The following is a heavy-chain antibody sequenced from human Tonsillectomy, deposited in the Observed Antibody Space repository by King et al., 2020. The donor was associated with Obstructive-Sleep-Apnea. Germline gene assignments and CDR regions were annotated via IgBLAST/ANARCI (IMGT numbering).Heavy chain of an antibody. V-gene: IGHV1-69*09. CDR3: ATERIVADRPRGSFDY. CDR1: GGTFSSYA. J-gene: IGHJ4*02. D-gene: IGHD1-26*01. Sequence: EQLVQSGAEVKKPGSSVKVSCRASGGTFSSYAINWERQAPGQGLEWMGRIIPIFGITNYAQKFQGRVTIAADKSTSTAYMELRSLRSDDPAVYYCATERIVADRPRGSFDYWGQGTLVTVSS. CDR2: IIPIFGIT.